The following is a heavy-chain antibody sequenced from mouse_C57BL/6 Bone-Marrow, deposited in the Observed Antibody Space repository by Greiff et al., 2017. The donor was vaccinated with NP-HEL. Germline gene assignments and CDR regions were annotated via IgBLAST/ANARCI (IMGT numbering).Heavy chain of an antibody. D-gene: IGHD3-2*01. CDR2: INYDGSST. J-gene: IGHJ4*01. CDR3: ARDGGDSSMDY. CDR1: GFTFSDYY. Sequence: EVQLVESAGGLVQPGSSMKLSCTASGFTFSDYYMAWVRQVPEKGLEWVANINYDGSSTYYLDSLKSRFIISRDNAKNILYLQMSSLKSEDTATYYCARDGGDSSMDYWGQGTSVTVSS. V-gene: IGHV5-16*01.